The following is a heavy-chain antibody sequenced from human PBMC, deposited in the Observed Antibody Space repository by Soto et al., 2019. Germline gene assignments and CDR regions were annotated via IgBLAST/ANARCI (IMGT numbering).Heavy chain of an antibody. CDR3: ARELTIFGVVIIGYYYGMDV. CDR1: GGTFSSYA. V-gene: IGHV1-69*13. CDR2: IIPIFGTA. D-gene: IGHD3-3*01. J-gene: IGHJ6*02. Sequence: SVKVSCKASGGTFSSYAISWVRQAPGQGLEWMGGIIPIFGTANYAQKFQGRVTITADESTSTAYMELSSLRSEDTAVYYCARELTIFGVVIIGYYYGMDVWGQGTTVTVSS.